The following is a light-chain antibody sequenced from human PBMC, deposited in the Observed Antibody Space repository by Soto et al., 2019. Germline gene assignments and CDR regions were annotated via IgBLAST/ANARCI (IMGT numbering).Light chain of an antibody. Sequence: QAVVTQEPSLTVSPGGTVTLTCGSSTGDVTSGHYPYWFQQKPGQAPRTLIYDTSSKNSWTPARFSGSILGGKAALTLSGAQPEDDTDYYCLLAYGSIRVFGGGTKVTVL. J-gene: IGLJ3*02. CDR2: DTS. V-gene: IGLV7-46*01. CDR3: LLAYGSIRV. CDR1: TGDVTSGHY.